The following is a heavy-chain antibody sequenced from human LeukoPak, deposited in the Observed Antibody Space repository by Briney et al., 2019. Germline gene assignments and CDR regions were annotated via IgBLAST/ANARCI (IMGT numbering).Heavy chain of an antibody. V-gene: IGHV3-21*01. J-gene: IGHJ4*02. D-gene: IGHD3-22*01. CDR3: ARVALTMIVAY. CDR1: GFTFSSYS. CDR2: ISSSSYI. Sequence: GGSLRLSCAASGFTFSSYSMNWVRQAPGKGLEWVSSISSSSYIYYADSVKGRFTISRDNAKNSLYLQMNSLRAEDTAVYYCARVALTMIVAYWGQGTLVTVSP.